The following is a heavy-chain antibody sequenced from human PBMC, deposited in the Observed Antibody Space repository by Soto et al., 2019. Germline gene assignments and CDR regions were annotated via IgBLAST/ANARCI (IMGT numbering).Heavy chain of an antibody. J-gene: IGHJ6*02. CDR3: ARDFWRNGVCLDV. D-gene: IGHD2-8*01. CDR1: GFTFSNYW. CDR2: INSDGSST. V-gene: IGHV3-74*01. Sequence: GGSLRLSCAASGFTFSNYWMHWVRQAPGKGLVWVSRINSDGSSTSYADSVRGRVTISRDNTKNTLYLQMNSLRAEDTAVFYCARDFWRNGVCLDVWGQGTTVTVSS.